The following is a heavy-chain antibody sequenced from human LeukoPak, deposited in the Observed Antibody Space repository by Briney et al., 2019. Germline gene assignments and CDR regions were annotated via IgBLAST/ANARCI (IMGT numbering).Heavy chain of an antibody. D-gene: IGHD3-3*01. J-gene: IGHJ5*02. V-gene: IGHV1-2*02. CDR2: INPNSGGT. CDR3: AREFPESVLRFLEWSPPGWFDP. Sequence: ASVKVSCKASGYTFTGYYIHWVRQAPGQGLEWMGWINPNSGGTNYAQKFQGRVTMTRDTSISTAYMALSRLRSDDTAVYYCAREFPESVLRFLEWSPPGWFDPWGQGTLVTVSS. CDR1: GYTFTGYY.